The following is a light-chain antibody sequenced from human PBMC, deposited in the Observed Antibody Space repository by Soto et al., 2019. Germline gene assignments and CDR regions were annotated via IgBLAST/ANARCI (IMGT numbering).Light chain of an antibody. Sequence: QSALTQPPSVSGSPGQSVTISCTGTSSDISPYNRVSWYQQTPGTAPKLMIYEASTRPSGVPDRFSGSKSGNTASLTISGLQAEDEADYYCSLYTSISTSVVFGGGTKLTVL. CDR1: SSDISPYNR. CDR2: EAS. CDR3: SLYTSISTSVV. J-gene: IGLJ2*01. V-gene: IGLV2-18*01.